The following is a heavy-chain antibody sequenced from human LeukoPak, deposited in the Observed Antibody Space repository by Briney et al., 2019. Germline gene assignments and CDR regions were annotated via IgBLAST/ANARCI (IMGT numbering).Heavy chain of an antibody. CDR2: ISSSGGNT. CDR3: ARRKSYSSSLNDAFDI. V-gene: IGHV3-64*02. CDR1: GFTFSSFA. J-gene: IGHJ3*02. D-gene: IGHD6-13*01. Sequence: GGSLRLSCAASGFTFSSFAIHWVRQAPGKGLEYVSGISSSGGNTYYADSVKARFTIFRDNSKNTVYLQMGSLRTDDMAIYYCARRKSYSSSLNDAFDIWGQGTIVTVSS.